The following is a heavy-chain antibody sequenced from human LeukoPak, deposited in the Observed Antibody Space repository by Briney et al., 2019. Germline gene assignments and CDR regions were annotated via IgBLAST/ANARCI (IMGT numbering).Heavy chain of an antibody. J-gene: IGHJ4*02. CDR1: GFTFSSYA. D-gene: IGHD6-13*01. Sequence: GGSLRLSCAASGFTFSSYAMSWVRQAPGKGLEWVSAISGSGGSTYYADSVKGRFTISRDNSKNTLYLQMNSLRAEDTAVYYCAKDTGVYSSSWQVDYWGQGTLVTVSS. CDR3: AKDTGVYSSSWQVDY. V-gene: IGHV3-23*01. CDR2: ISGSGGST.